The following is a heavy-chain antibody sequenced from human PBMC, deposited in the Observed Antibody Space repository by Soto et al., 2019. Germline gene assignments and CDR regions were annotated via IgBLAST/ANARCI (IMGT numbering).Heavy chain of an antibody. CDR2: INGGNGIT. J-gene: IGHJ6*02. Sequence: QVHLVQSGAEVKKSGASVKVSCKAFGYTFSSHAIHWVRQAPGQRPEWMGWINGGNGITRYAQNFQDRVTLTRDTYARTTDMELSSLKSEDTAVYYCARATYHSGGVPSNAMDVWGQGTTVTVSS. CDR3: ARATYHSGGVPSNAMDV. D-gene: IGHD3-10*01. CDR1: GYTFSSHA. V-gene: IGHV1-3*01.